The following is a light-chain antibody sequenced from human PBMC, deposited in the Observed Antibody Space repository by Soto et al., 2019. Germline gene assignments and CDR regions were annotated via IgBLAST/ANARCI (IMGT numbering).Light chain of an antibody. J-gene: IGKJ2*01. CDR3: HQSYSMPNT. CDR2: GAS. CDR1: QTVNIY. V-gene: IGKV1-39*01. Sequence: DIPMTQSPSSLSASVGDSVTITCRASQTVNIYLNWYQQKLGRAPKLLIYGASSLQGGVPSRFSGSGSGTDFTLTIRSLQPEDFATYYCHQSYSMPNTFGQGTKLEIK.